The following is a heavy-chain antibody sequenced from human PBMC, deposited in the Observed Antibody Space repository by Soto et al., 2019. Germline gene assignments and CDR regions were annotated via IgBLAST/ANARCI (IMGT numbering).Heavy chain of an antibody. CDR2: MNPNSGNT. CDR1: GYTFTSYY. CDR3: ARGSITIFGVVIGV. Sequence: ASVKVSCKASGYTFTSYYMHWVRQATGQGLEWMGWMNPNSGNTGYAQKFQGRVTMTRNTSISTAYMELSSLRSEDTAVYYCARGSITIFGVVIGVWGQGTLVTVSS. J-gene: IGHJ4*02. D-gene: IGHD3-3*01. V-gene: IGHV1-8*02.